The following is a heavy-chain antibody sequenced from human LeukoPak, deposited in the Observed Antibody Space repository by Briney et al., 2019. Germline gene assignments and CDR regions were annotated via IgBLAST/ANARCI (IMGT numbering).Heavy chain of an antibody. CDR2: IYYSGST. D-gene: IGHD4-17*01. CDR3: ARGLNRNDYGDYGY. V-gene: IGHV4-59*01. J-gene: IGHJ4*02. CDR1: GGSISSYY. Sequence: SETLSLTCTVSGGSISSYYWSWIRQPPGKGLEWIGYIYYSGSTNYNPSLKSRVTISVDTSVNQFSLKLSSVTAADTAVYYCARGLNRNDYGDYGYWGQGTLVTVSS.